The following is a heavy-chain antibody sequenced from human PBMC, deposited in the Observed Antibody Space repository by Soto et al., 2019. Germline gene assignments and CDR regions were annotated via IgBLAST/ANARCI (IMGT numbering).Heavy chain of an antibody. CDR2: IWFDGSKK. J-gene: IGHJ5*02. CDR1: GFKFRNYA. D-gene: IGHD3-16*01. CDR3: VQAHSMMMLDRFDP. Sequence: QVQLVESGGGVVQPGKSLRLSCAASGFKFRNYAIHWVRQAPGKGLEWLAVIWFDGSKKYYADSVKGRFTISRDNSKNTVYLHMNSLTADDSGVFYCVQAHSMMMLDRFDPWGHGTLVTVSS. V-gene: IGHV3-33*06.